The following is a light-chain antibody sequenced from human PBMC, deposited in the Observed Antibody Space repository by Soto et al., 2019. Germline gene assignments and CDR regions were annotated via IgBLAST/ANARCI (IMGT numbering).Light chain of an antibody. CDR3: SSYTSSSTLYV. Sequence: QSALTQPASVSGSPGQSITISCTGTSSDVGDNNYVSWYQQHPGKAPKLMIYDVTHRPSGISNRFSGSKSGNTASLTISGLQAEDAADYYCSSYTSSSTLYVFGPGTKLTVL. CDR1: SSDVGDNNY. V-gene: IGLV2-14*01. CDR2: DVT. J-gene: IGLJ1*01.